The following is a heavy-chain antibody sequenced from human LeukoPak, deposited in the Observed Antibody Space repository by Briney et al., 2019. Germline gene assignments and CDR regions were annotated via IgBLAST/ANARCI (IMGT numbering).Heavy chain of an antibody. J-gene: IGHJ5*02. CDR3: ARDCSGGSCYPPTSRWFDP. CDR1: GYTFTSYG. CDR2: IIPIFGTA. Sequence: GASVKVSCKASGYTFTSYGISWVRQAPGQGLEWMGGIIPIFGTANYAQKFQGRVTITADESTSTAYMELSSLRSEDTAVYYCARDCSGGSCYPPTSRWFDPWGQGTLVTVSS. V-gene: IGHV1-69*01. D-gene: IGHD2-15*01.